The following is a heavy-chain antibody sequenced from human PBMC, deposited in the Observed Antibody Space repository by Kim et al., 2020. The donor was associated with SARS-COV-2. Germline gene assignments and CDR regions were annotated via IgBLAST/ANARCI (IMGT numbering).Heavy chain of an antibody. CDR1: GFTFSSYW. V-gene: IGHV3-7*01. CDR3: ARDCLESSFDY. J-gene: IGHJ4*02. Sequence: WGSLRLSCAASGFTFSSYWMSWVRQAPGKGLEWVANIKQDGSEEYSVDSVMGGFTNSRDNAKNSLYLQMNSLRAEDTAVYYYARDCLESSFDYWGQGTLV. CDR2: IKQDGSEE. D-gene: IGHD3-3*01.